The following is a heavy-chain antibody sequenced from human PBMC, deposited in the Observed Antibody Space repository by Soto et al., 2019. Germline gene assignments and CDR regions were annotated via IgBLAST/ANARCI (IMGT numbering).Heavy chain of an antibody. Sequence: SETLSLTCTVSGGSISSGGYYWSWIRQHPGKGLEWIGYIYYSGSTYYNPSLKSRVTISVDTSKNQFSLKLSSVTAADTAVYYCARGGPAFGVVTSVVDWGQGTLVTVSS. CDR2: IYYSGST. CDR3: ARGGPAFGVVTSVVD. V-gene: IGHV4-31*03. J-gene: IGHJ4*02. CDR1: GGSISSGGYY. D-gene: IGHD3-3*01.